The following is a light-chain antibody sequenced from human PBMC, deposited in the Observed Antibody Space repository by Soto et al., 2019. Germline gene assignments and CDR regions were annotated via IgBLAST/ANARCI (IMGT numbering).Light chain of an antibody. CDR3: QQYKTYST. V-gene: IGKV1-5*01. Sequence: DIQMTQSPPTLYASVGDRVTITCRASQGISSWLARYQQKPGKAPKLLIYAASSLQSGVPSRFSGSGSGTEFTLTICSMKPDDFATDYCQQYKTYSTFGQGTKVDI. J-gene: IGKJ1*01. CDR2: AAS. CDR1: QGISSW.